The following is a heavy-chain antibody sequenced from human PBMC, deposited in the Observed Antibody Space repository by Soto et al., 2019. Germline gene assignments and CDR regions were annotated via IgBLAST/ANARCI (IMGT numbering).Heavy chain of an antibody. D-gene: IGHD1-26*01. V-gene: IGHV3-74*02. CDR2: INTDGTSR. J-gene: IGHJ3*01. CDR1: GFTFSRNW. Sequence: EVQLLESGGGLVQPGGSLRLSCAASGFTFSRNWMHWVRQVPGKGLVWVSRINTDGTSRSYADSVKGRFTISRDNAKNTLYLQMDSLRAEDTAVYYCARVGLGAFDAFDVWGQGTLVTVSS. CDR3: ARVGLGAFDAFDV.